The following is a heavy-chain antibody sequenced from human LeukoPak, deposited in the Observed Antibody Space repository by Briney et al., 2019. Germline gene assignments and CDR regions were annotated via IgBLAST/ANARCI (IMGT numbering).Heavy chain of an antibody. CDR1: VSTFTIYY. Sequence: GASVTVSCKASVSTFTIYYMHWVRHAPRQGLEWVGIINPSAGSTSYAQKFQCRVTRTRDMSTSTVYMELSSLRSEDTAVYYCARDGEWLQFQHWGQGTLLTVSS. D-gene: IGHD3-3*01. V-gene: IGHV1-46*01. CDR3: ARDGEWLQFQH. CDR2: INPSAGST. J-gene: IGHJ1*01.